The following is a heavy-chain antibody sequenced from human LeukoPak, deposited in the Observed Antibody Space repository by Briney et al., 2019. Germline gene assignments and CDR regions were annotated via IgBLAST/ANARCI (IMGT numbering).Heavy chain of an antibody. D-gene: IGHD3-3*01. V-gene: IGHV3-23*01. CDR1: GFTFSSYA. Sequence: GGSLRLSCAASGFTFSSYAMSWVRQAPGKGLEWVSAISGSGGSTYYADSVKGRFTISRDKSKNTVYLQMNSLRSEDTAVYYCARSLTYDFWSGYQSPFWFDPWGQGTLVTVSS. CDR2: ISGSGGST. J-gene: IGHJ5*02. CDR3: ARSLTYDFWSGYQSPFWFDP.